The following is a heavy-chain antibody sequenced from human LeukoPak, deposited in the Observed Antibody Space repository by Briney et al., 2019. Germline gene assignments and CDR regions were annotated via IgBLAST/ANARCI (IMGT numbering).Heavy chain of an antibody. CDR3: ARQGYTVSYYFLDY. J-gene: IGHJ4*02. Sequence: SETLSLTCDVSGGSLRSYWWGWVRQPAGKGLEWLGRIYSTGSTRFNPSLKSRLTLSIDTSTNQFSLKPTSVTAADTAVYFCARQGYTVSYYFLDYWSQGTLVTVSS. D-gene: IGHD1-26*01. V-gene: IGHV4-4*07. CDR1: GGSLRSYW. CDR2: IYSTGST.